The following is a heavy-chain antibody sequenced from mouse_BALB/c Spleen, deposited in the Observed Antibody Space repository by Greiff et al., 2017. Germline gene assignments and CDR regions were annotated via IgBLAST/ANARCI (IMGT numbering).Heavy chain of an antibody. D-gene: IGHD2-4*01. CDR2: IRLKSNNYAT. CDR1: GFTFSNYW. V-gene: IGHV6-6*02. Sequence: DVKLVESGGGLVQPGGSMKLSCVASGFTFSNYWMNWVRQSPEKGLEWVAEIRLKSNNYATHYAESVKGRFTISRDDSKSSVYLQMNNLRAEDTGIYYCTEFDYDAWCAYWGQGTLVTVSA. CDR3: TEFDYDAWCAY. J-gene: IGHJ3*01.